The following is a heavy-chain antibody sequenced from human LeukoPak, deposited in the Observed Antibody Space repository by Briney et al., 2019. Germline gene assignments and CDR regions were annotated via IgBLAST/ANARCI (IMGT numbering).Heavy chain of an antibody. V-gene: IGHV3-43*01. CDR3: AKELDTMFFDY. Sequence: GGSLRLSCATSGFNFHRYTIHWVRQAPGKGLEWVSLAGWAGGTTYYSDSVRGRFTISRDSGRNSVYLQMNSLTTDDTAFYFCAKELDTMFFDYWGQGALVTVSS. CDR1: GFNFHRYT. D-gene: IGHD3-10*02. J-gene: IGHJ4*02. CDR2: AGWAGGTT.